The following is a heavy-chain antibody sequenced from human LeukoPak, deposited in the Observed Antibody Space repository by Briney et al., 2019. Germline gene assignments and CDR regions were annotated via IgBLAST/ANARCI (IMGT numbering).Heavy chain of an antibody. J-gene: IGHJ4*02. CDR1: GYTFTSNG. Sequence: ASVKVSCKASGYTFTSNGISWVRQAPGQGLEWMGWISAYNGNTNYAQKLQGRVTMTTDTSTSTAYMELRSLRSDDTAVDYWARLYGDYSFDYWGQGTLFTVSS. D-gene: IGHD4-17*01. CDR3: ARLYGDYSFDY. V-gene: IGHV1-18*01. CDR2: ISAYNGNT.